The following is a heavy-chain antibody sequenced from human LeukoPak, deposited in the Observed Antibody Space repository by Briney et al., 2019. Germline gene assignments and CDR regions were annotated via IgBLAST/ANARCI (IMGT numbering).Heavy chain of an antibody. CDR1: GFTLSSYW. J-gene: IGHJ5*02. D-gene: IGHD2-2*01. CDR2: INQDGSEK. Sequence: GGSLRLSCAASGFTLSSYWMTWLRQAPGKGLEWVANINQDGSEKYSVDSVKGRFTISRDNAKNSLYLQMNSLRAEDTAVYYCARRYCSSASCYLTWFDPWGQGTLVTVSS. V-gene: IGHV3-7*01. CDR3: ARRYCSSASCYLTWFDP.